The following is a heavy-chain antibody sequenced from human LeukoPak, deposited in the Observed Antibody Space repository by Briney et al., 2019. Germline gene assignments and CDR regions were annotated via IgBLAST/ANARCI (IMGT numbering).Heavy chain of an antibody. J-gene: IGHJ6*03. V-gene: IGHV4-34*01. CDR3: ARCIAARPHYYYYRDV. Sequence: PSETLSLTCAVYGGSFSGYYWSWIRQPPGKGLEWIGEINHSGSTNYNPSLKSRVTISVDTSKNQFSLKLSSVTAADTAVYYCARCIAARPHYYYYRDVGGKGTTVTVSS. CDR2: INHSGST. CDR1: GGSFSGYY. D-gene: IGHD6-6*01.